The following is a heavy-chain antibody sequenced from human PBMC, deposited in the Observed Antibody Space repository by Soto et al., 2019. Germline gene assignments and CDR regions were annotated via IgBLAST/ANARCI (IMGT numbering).Heavy chain of an antibody. CDR3: ARDRGRSSSSVGY. V-gene: IGHV3-21*01. Sequence: GGSLRLSCAASGFTFSSYSMNWVRQAPGKGLEWVSSISSSSSYIYYADSVKGRFTISRDNAKNSLYLQMNSLRAEDTAVYYCARDRGRSSSSVGYWGQGTLVTVSS. CDR1: GFTFSSYS. J-gene: IGHJ4*02. CDR2: ISSSSSYI. D-gene: IGHD6-6*01.